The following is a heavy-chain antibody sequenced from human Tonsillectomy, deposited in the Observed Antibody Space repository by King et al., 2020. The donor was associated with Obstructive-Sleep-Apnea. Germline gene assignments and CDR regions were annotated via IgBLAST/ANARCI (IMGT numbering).Heavy chain of an antibody. CDR1: GFSFRSSA. J-gene: IGHJ3*01. D-gene: IGHD2/OR15-2a*01. V-gene: IGHV3-64D*09. Sequence: QLVQSGGGLVQPGGSLRLSCSASGFSFRSSAMHWVRQAPGKGLEYVSSISSNGGSTHYGDSVKGRFTVSRDNSKNTLFLQMSSLRAEDTAVYYCVKEDVVIVPPESYDTFDWWGQGTMVTVSS. CDR2: ISSNGGST. CDR3: VKEDVVIVPPESYDTFDW.